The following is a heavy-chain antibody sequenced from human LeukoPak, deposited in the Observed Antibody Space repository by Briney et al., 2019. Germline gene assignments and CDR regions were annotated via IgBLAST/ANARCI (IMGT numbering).Heavy chain of an antibody. CDR3: ARDIQAMAARPGFDY. CDR2: ISSSGSTI. J-gene: IGHJ4*02. Sequence: GGSLRLSCAASGFTFSSYSMNWVRQAPGKGLEWVSYISSSGSTIYYADSVKGRFTISRDNAKNSLYLQMNSLRAEDTAVYYCARDIQAMAARPGFDYWGQGTLVTVSS. D-gene: IGHD6-6*01. V-gene: IGHV3-48*04. CDR1: GFTFSSYS.